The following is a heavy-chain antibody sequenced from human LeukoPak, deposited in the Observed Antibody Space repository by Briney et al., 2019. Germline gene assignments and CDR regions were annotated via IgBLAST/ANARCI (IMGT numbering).Heavy chain of an antibody. D-gene: IGHD4-17*01. CDR3: ARGYGDYLFDY. J-gene: IGHJ4*02. Sequence: PGRSLRLSCAASGFTFSSYAMQWVSQAPGKGLGWVAVISYDGSIKYYADSVKGRFTISRDNSKNTLYLQMNSLRAEDTAVYYCARGYGDYLFDYWGQGTLVTVSS. CDR2: ISYDGSIK. V-gene: IGHV3-30-3*01. CDR1: GFTFSSYA.